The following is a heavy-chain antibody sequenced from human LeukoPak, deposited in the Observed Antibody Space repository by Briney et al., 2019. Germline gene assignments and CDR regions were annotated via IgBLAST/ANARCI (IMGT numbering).Heavy chain of an antibody. J-gene: IGHJ4*02. V-gene: IGHV3-30-3*01. Sequence: PGGSLRLSCAASGFTFSTYTIHWVRQAPGKGLEWVARISFDGTDKTYVDSVQGRFSLSRDNSKNTVYLQMNSLRPDDTAIYYCARAYSSGWYIDWGQGTLVTVSS. CDR2: ISFDGTDK. CDR3: ARAYSSGWYID. CDR1: GFTFSTYT. D-gene: IGHD6-19*01.